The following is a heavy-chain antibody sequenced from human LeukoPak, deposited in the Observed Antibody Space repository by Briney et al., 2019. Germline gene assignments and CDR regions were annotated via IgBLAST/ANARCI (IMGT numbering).Heavy chain of an antibody. V-gene: IGHV3-21*06. Sequence: GGSLRLSCEASGFTFSSYSMNWVRQAPGKGLEWVSSISGTSFYIYYADSVKGRFTISRDNAKNSLYLQMNSLRAEDTAVYYCARGGSDILTQHDYWGQGTLVTVSS. CDR2: ISGTSFYI. D-gene: IGHD3-9*01. CDR1: GFTFSSYS. J-gene: IGHJ4*02. CDR3: ARGGSDILTQHDY.